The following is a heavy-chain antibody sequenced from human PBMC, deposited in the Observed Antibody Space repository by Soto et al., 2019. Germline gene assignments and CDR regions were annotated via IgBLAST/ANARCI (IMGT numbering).Heavy chain of an antibody. V-gene: IGHV3-74*03. J-gene: IGHJ4*02. Sequence: EVPLVESGGGLVQPGGSLRLSCAVSGFTFGNYWMHWVRQAPGKGLMWVSRINGDGRITTYADSVEGRFTISRDNAKNTVSLEMNSLRVEDTAIYYCARDFTTAETPGDDFDYWGQGTLVTVSS. D-gene: IGHD1-1*01. CDR3: ARDFTTAETPGDDFDY. CDR1: GFTFGNYW. CDR2: INGDGRIT.